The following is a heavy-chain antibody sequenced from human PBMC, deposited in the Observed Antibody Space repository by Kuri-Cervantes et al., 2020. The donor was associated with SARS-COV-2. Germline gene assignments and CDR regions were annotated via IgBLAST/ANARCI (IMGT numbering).Heavy chain of an antibody. CDR3: ARAGKLQRQGGGTGAFDI. V-gene: IGHV3-48*01. CDR2: ISSSSSTI. CDR1: GFTFSSYS. D-gene: IGHD4-11*01. J-gene: IGHJ3*02. Sequence: GGSLRLSRAASGFTFSSYSMNWVRQAPGKGLEWVSYISSSSSTIYYADSVKGRFTISRDNAKNSLYLQMNSLRAEDTAVYYCARAGKLQRQGGGTGAFDIWGQGTMVTVSS.